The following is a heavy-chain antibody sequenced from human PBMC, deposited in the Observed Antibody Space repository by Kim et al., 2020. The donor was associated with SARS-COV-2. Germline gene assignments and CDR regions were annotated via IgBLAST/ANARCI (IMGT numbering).Heavy chain of an antibody. Sequence: GGSLRLSCAASGFTFSSYAMHWVRQAPGKGLEWVAVISYDGSNKYYADSVKGRFTISRDNSKNTLYLQMNSLRAEDTAVYYCARGDRITMIVVVTQRRLGDAFDIWGQGTMVTVSS. V-gene: IGHV3-30*04. D-gene: IGHD3-22*01. CDR3: ARGDRITMIVVVTQRRLGDAFDI. CDR1: GFTFSSYA. CDR2: ISYDGSNK. J-gene: IGHJ3*02.